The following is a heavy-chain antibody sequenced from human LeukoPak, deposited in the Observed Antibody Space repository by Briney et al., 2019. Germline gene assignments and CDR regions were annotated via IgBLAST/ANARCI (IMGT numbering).Heavy chain of an antibody. Sequence: PSETLSLTCTVSGGSISSSSYYWGWIRQPPGKGLEWIGEINHSGSTNYNPSLKSRVTISVDTSKNQFSLKLSSVTAADTAVYYCARGNVLRFLEWLYINWFDPWGQGTLVTVSS. CDR3: ARGNVLRFLEWLYINWFDP. V-gene: IGHV4-39*07. CDR2: INHSGST. J-gene: IGHJ5*02. CDR1: GGSISSSSYY. D-gene: IGHD3-3*01.